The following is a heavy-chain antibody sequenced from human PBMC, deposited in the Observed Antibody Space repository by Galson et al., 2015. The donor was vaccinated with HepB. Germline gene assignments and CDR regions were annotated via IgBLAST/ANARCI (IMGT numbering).Heavy chain of an antibody. CDR2: FRSKADGGTT. CDR3: TTGPEKSWSGDFDY. V-gene: IGHV3-15*01. J-gene: IGHJ4*02. Sequence: SLRLSCAASGFTFTDAWMSWVRQAPGKGLEWVGRFRSKADGGTTDYAAPVKGRFTISRDDLKSMVYLQMNSLKIEDTAVYYCTTGPEKSWSGDFDYWVQGTLVTVAS. D-gene: IGHD3-3*01. CDR1: GFTFTDAW.